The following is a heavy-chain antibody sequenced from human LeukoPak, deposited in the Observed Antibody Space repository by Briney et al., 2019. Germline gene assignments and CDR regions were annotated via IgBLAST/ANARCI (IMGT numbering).Heavy chain of an antibody. Sequence: SETLSLTCTVSGGSISSYYWSWIRQPPGKGLEWIGYIYYSGSTYYNPSLKSRVTISVDTSKNQFSLKLRSVTAADTAVYYCARQGYGYSPTDYWGQGTLVTVSS. V-gene: IGHV4-59*08. CDR3: ARQGYGYSPTDY. CDR1: GGSISSYY. J-gene: IGHJ4*02. CDR2: IYYSGST. D-gene: IGHD1-1*01.